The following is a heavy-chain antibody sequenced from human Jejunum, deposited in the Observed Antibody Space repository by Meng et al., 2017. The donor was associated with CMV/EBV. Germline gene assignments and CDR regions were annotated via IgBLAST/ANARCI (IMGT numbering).Heavy chain of an antibody. Sequence: SGFIFRDYSMSWLRQAPGKGLEWLSYISPTGDTIFYTDSVKGRFTISRDNARNSLYLHMNSLTPEDTAVYYCARDLSKIRSNWFDPWGQGTLVTVSS. V-gene: IGHV3-11*01. CDR2: ISPTGDTI. CDR3: ARDLSKIRSNWFDP. CDR1: GFIFRDYS. J-gene: IGHJ5*02.